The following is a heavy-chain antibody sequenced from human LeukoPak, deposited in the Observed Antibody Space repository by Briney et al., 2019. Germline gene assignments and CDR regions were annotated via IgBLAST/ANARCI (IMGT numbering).Heavy chain of an antibody. CDR3: AKVNSGGGSGAMRSGVYYYYGMDV. Sequence: GGSLRLSCVASGFTFSSYAMTWVRQAPGKGLEWVSAISGSGGSTYYADSVKGRFTISRDNSKNTLYLQMNSLRAEDTAVYYSAKVNSGGGSGAMRSGVYYYYGMDVWGQGTTVTVSS. J-gene: IGHJ6*02. CDR2: ISGSGGST. V-gene: IGHV3-23*01. CDR1: GFTFSSYA. D-gene: IGHD6-19*01.